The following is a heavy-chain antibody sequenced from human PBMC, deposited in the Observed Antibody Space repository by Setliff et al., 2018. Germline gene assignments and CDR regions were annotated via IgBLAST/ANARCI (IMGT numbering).Heavy chain of an antibody. J-gene: IGHJ4*02. CDR2: VYVGNGDT. CDR3: ARGTIY. CDR1: GYTFITYS. Sequence: ASVKVSCKASGYTFITYSIHWVRLAPGQRLEWMGSVYVGNGDTKYSQKFQGRVSITRDTSATTTYMELSSLRSEDTAVYYCARGTIYWGQGTLVTVSS. V-gene: IGHV1-3*01. D-gene: IGHD3-3*01.